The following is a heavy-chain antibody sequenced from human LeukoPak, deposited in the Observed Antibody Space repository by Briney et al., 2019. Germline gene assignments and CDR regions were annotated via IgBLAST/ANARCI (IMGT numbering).Heavy chain of an antibody. CDR1: GFTFSSYA. CDR2: ISGSGGST. Sequence: PGGSLRLSCAASGFTFSSYAMSWVRQAPGKGLEWVSAISGSGGSTYYADSVKGRFTISRDNSKNTLYLQMNSLRAEDTAVYYCAKDKFQFGSSNGLVDYWGQGTLVTVSS. CDR3: AKDKFQFGSSNGLVDY. D-gene: IGHD3-10*01. V-gene: IGHV3-23*01. J-gene: IGHJ4*02.